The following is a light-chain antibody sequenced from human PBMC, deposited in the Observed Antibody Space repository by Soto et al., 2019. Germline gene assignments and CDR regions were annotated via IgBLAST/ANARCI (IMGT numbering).Light chain of an antibody. Sequence: QSALTQPASVSGSPGQSITISCTGTSSDVGGYNYVSWYQQHPGKVPKLMIYDVSNRPSGVSDRFSGSKSGNTASLTISGLQAEDEADYYCSSYTINSTRVFGGGTKLTVL. CDR1: SSDVGGYNY. J-gene: IGLJ2*01. CDR3: SSYTINSTRV. CDR2: DVS. V-gene: IGLV2-14*01.